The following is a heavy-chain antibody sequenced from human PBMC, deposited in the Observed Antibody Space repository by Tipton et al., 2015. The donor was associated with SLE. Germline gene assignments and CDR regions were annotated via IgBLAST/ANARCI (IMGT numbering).Heavy chain of an antibody. CDR3: ARGDTMVRGALFDY. CDR1: GFTFSSYG. D-gene: IGHD3-10*01. V-gene: IGHV3-30*19. J-gene: IGHJ4*02. Sequence: QVQLVQSGGGVVQPGGSLRLSCAASGFTFSSYGMHWVRQAPGKGLEWVAVISYDGSNKYYADSVKGRFTISRDDAKNTLYLQMNSLNSEDTAVYYCARGDTMVRGALFDYWGQGTLVTVSS. CDR2: ISYDGSNK.